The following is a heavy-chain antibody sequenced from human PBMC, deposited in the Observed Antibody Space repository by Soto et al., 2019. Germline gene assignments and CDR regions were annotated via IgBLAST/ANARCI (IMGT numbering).Heavy chain of an antibody. CDR3: ARSKAGWFGELLWDYHYMDV. J-gene: IGHJ6*03. V-gene: IGHV1-2*04. Sequence: ASVKVSCKASGYTFTGYYMHWVRQAPGQGLEWMGWINPNSGGTNYAQKFQGWVTMTRDTSISTAYMELSRLRSDDTAVYYCARSKAGWFGELLWDYHYMDVWGKGTTVTVSS. CDR2: INPNSGGT. D-gene: IGHD3-10*01. CDR1: GYTFTGYY.